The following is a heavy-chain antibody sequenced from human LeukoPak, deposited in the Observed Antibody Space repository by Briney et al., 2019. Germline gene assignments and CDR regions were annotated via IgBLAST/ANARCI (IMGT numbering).Heavy chain of an antibody. Sequence: PGGSLRLSFGGFGFTSSTYWINCVRQGPGKRLVWVAQIYGDGSVTRYADSVKGRFTISRDNAKNTVYLQMNSLSAEDTAVYYCARDGPCINGICYTDFDYWGLGTLVTVS. CDR3: ARDGPCINGICYTDFDY. J-gene: IGHJ4*02. D-gene: IGHD2-8*01. CDR1: GFTSSTYW. CDR2: IYGDGSVT. V-gene: IGHV3-74*01.